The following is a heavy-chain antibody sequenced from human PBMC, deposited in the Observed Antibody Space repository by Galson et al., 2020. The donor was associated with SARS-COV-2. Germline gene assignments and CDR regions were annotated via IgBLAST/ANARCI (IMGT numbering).Heavy chain of an antibody. CDR1: GFTFTSSA. J-gene: IGHJ3*01. V-gene: IGHV1-58*02. CDR2: IVVGSGNT. CDR3: ATIHYYDFWSGYGLWVSDGFDG. Sequence: SVKVSCKASGFTFTSSAMQWVRQARGQRLEWIGWIVVGSGNTNYAQEFQARVSINRDMSTNTAYMELSSLRSEKTAVYYCATIHYYDFWSGYGLWVSDGFDGWGQGTMVTVSA. D-gene: IGHD3-3*01.